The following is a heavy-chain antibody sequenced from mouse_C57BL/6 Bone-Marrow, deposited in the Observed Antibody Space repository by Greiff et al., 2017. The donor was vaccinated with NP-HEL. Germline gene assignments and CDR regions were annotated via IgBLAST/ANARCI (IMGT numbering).Heavy chain of an antibody. D-gene: IGHD2-1*01. CDR2: IYPRSGNT. V-gene: IGHV1-81*01. CDR1: GYTFTSYG. J-gene: IGHJ4*01. Sequence: QVQLQQSGAELARPGASVKLSCKASGYTFTSYGISWVKQRTGQGLEWIGEIYPRSGNTYYNEKFKGKATLTADKSSSTAYMELRSLTSEDSAVYFCARLIYYGNYDYAMDYWGQGTSVTVSS. CDR3: ARLIYYGNYDYAMDY.